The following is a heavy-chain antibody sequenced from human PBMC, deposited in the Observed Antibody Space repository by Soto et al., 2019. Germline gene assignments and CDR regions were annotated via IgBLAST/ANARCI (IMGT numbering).Heavy chain of an antibody. Sequence: SETLSLTCIVSGGSISGSYWIWIGQSPGKGLEWLGYVYYAGSTNYSPSPRSRVSISVDTSKNEFSLRLSSVTAADTAVYFCARSVAVPGAHIDYWGQGTQVTVSS. V-gene: IGHV4-59*01. D-gene: IGHD6-19*01. J-gene: IGHJ4*02. CDR1: GGSISGSY. CDR2: VYYAGST. CDR3: ARSVAVPGAHIDY.